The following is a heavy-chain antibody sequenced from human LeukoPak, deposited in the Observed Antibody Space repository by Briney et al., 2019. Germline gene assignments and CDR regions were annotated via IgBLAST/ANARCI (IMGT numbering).Heavy chain of an antibody. CDR2: IYYSGST. CDR3: ARGDRDDYGDKLFDY. D-gene: IGHD4-17*01. V-gene: IGHV4-61*05. CDR1: GGSISNTNYY. J-gene: IGHJ4*02. Sequence: SETLSLTCTVSGGSISNTNYYWAWIRQPPGKGLEWIGYIYYSGSTNYNPSLKSRVTISVDTSKNQFSLKLSSVTAADTAAYYCARGDRDDYGDKLFDYWGQGTLVTVSS.